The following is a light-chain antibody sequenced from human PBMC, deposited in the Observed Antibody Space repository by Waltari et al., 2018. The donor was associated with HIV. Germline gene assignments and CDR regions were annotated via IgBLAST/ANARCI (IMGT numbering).Light chain of an antibody. V-gene: IGLV2-23*02. CDR1: SSTVGSDNF. CDR2: EVT. J-gene: IGLJ1*01. Sequence: QSALTQPPSVSGSPGQSITISCTGTSSTVGSDNFVSWYQQHPGEAPKHIIYEVTKRSSGGSNRCSACKNGSTASLTITARQAEEEDDYYCCSSSRGSIRYVFGTGTKVTVL. CDR3: CSSSRGSIRYV.